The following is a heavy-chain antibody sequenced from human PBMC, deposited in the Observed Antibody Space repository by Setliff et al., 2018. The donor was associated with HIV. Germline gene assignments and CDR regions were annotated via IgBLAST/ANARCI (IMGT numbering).Heavy chain of an antibody. V-gene: IGHV2-5*02. Sequence: SGPTLVNPTQTLTLTCTFSGFSLNTNELGVGWIRLPPGKALEWLAVIYWDDDKRYSPPLKSRLTVTKDNSKNQVVLTMTNMDPVDSATYYCARLATLTVRQRAFDFWGQGTVVTVSS. CDR2: IYWDDDK. CDR1: GFSLNTNELG. D-gene: IGHD2-2*01. J-gene: IGHJ3*01. CDR3: ARLATLTVRQRAFDF.